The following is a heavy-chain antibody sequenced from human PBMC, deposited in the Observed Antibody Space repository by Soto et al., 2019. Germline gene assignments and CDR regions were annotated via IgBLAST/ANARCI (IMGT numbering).Heavy chain of an antibody. CDR3: ARAVTVSHWFDP. D-gene: IGHD4-17*01. Sequence: GGSLRLSCAASGFTFSRYWMHWVRQAPGKGLVWVSRINSDGRSTNYADSVKGRFTISRDNAKNTLYLQMNSLRAEDTAVYYCARAVTVSHWFDPRGQGTLVTVSS. J-gene: IGHJ5*02. V-gene: IGHV3-74*01. CDR2: INSDGRST. CDR1: GFTFSRYW.